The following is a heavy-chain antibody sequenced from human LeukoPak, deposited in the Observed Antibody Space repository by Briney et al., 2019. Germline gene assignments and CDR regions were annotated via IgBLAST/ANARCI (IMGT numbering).Heavy chain of an antibody. CDR3: ARGCSSTSCYGSYMDV. D-gene: IGHD2-2*01. V-gene: IGHV3-21*01. CDR1: GFTFSSYS. CDR2: ISSSSSYI. J-gene: IGHJ6*03. Sequence: GGSLRLSCAASGFTFSSYSMNWVRQAPGKGLEWVSSISSSSSYIYYADSVKGRFTISRDNAKNSLYLQMNSLRAEDTAVYYCARGCSSTSCYGSYMDVWGKGTTVTVSS.